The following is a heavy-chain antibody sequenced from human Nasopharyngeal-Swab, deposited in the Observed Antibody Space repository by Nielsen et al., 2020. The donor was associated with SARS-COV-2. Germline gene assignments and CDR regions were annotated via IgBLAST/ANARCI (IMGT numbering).Heavy chain of an antibody. CDR3: ATYSTRTADYFDQ. V-gene: IGHV4-61*01. J-gene: IGHJ4*02. D-gene: IGHD2/OR15-2a*01. Sequence: ESLKTSCTVSGASVTSLNYYWSWIRQSPGKGLEWIGYIYDSDSTDYTPPLNSRVTISVDTSKNQFSLTVTSMTAADTAVYFCATYSTRTADYFDQWGRGTLVTVSS. CDR2: IYDSDST. CDR1: GASVTSLNYY.